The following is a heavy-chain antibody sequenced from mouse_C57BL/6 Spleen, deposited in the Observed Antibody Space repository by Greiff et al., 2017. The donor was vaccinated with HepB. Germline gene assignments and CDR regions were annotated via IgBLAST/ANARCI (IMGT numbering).Heavy chain of an antibody. D-gene: IGHD2-3*01. V-gene: IGHV1-26*01. CDR2: INPNNGGT. CDR1: GYTFTDYY. J-gene: IGHJ4*01. CDR3: ARTSYDGYRHYYAMDY. Sequence: VQLQQSGPELVKPGASVKISCKASGYTFTDYYMNWVKQSHGKSLEWIGDINPNNGGTSYNQKFKGKATLTVDKSSSTAYMELRSLTSEDSAVYYCARTSYDGYRHYYAMDYWGQGTSVTVSS.